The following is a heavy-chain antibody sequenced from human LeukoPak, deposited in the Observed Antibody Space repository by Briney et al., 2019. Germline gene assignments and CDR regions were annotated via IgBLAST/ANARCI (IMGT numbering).Heavy chain of an antibody. Sequence: GGSLRLSCAASGFTFSTSGMHWVRQAPGKGLEWVAVIWYDGSNKHYAESVKGRFSISRDNSKSTLYLQMNSLRAEDTAVYYCARARGVSTGYRPIDYWGQGTLVTVSS. CDR1: GFTFSTSG. J-gene: IGHJ4*02. D-gene: IGHD3-22*01. CDR3: ARARGVSTGYRPIDY. V-gene: IGHV3-33*01. CDR2: IWYDGSNK.